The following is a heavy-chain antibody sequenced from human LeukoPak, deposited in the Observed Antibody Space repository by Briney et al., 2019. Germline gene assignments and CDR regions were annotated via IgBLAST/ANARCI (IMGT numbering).Heavy chain of an antibody. CDR3: ARAGQSDY. Sequence: GGSLRLSCAASGFTFSSYSMNWIRQAPGKGLEWVSSISGGSRTINYADSVKGRFTTSRDNAKNSLFLQVNSLRAEDTAVYYCARAGQSDYWGQGTLVTVSS. J-gene: IGHJ4*02. V-gene: IGHV3-48*04. CDR1: GFTFSSYS. CDR2: ISGGSRTI.